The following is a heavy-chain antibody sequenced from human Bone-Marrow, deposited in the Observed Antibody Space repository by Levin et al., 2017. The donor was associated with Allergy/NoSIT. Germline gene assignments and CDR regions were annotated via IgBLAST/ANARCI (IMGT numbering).Heavy chain of an antibody. D-gene: IGHD2-2*01. V-gene: IGHV1-18*01. CDR2: ISAYNGNT. CDR3: ARLVTGAYQLLWGFDY. J-gene: IGHJ4*02. CDR1: GYTFTSYG. Sequence: ASVKVSCKASGYTFTSYGISWVRQAPGQGLEWMGWISAYNGNTNYAQKLQGRVTMTTDTSTSTAYMELRSLRSDDTAVYYCARLVTGAYQLLWGFDYWGQGTLVTVSS.